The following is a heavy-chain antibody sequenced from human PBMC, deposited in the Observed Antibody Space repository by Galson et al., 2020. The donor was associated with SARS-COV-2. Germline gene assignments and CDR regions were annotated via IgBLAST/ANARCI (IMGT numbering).Heavy chain of an antibody. V-gene: IGHV4-59*01. CDR1: GGSISSYY. CDR2: IYYSGST. D-gene: IGHD1-26*01. Sequence: SETLSLTCTVSGGSISSYYWSWIRQPPGKGLEWIGYIYYSGSTNYNPSLKSRVTISVDTSKNQFSLKLSSVTAADTAVYYCATEYRYSGSSIRAGAFDIWGQGTMVTVSS. J-gene: IGHJ3*02. CDR3: ATEYRYSGSSIRAGAFDI.